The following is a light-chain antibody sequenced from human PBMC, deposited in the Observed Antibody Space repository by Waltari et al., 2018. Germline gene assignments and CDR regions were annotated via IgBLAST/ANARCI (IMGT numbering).Light chain of an antibody. V-gene: IGLV2-14*01. J-gene: IGLJ2*01. Sequence: QSALTQPASVSGSPGQPITISCTGTSSDIGGYNSASWYQHHPGKAPKLLIYEVSNRPSGVSDRFSGSKSGKTASLTISGLQAGDEAFYYCSSYTSLTTLVFGGGTKLTVL. CDR1: SSDIGGYNS. CDR2: EVS. CDR3: SSYTSLTTLV.